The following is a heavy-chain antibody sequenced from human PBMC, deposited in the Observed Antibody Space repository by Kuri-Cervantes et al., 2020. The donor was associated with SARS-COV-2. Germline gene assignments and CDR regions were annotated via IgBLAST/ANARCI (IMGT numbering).Heavy chain of an antibody. CDR1: GGSFSGYY. D-gene: IGHD7-27*01. J-gene: IGHJ6*03. CDR2: INHTGST. Sequence: GSLRLSCGVYGGSFSGYYWSWIRQSPGKGLEWIGEINHTGSTKYNPSLKSRVTISVDTSKNQFSLKLSSVTAADTAVYYCARGDSLLDWGSDYYYYMDVWGKGTTVTVSS. V-gene: IGHV4-34*01. CDR3: ARGDSLLDWGSDYYYYMDV.